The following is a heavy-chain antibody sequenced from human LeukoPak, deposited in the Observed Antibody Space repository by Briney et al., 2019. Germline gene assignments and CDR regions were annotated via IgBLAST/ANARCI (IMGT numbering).Heavy chain of an antibody. J-gene: IGHJ6*02. CDR1: GYTFTSYG. CDR3: AREKEVEESYYYYGMDV. V-gene: IGHV1-18*01. CDR2: ISAYNGNT. Sequence: ASVKVSCKASGYTFTSYGISWVRQAPGQGLEWMGWISAYNGNTSYAQKLQGRVTMTTDTSTSTAYMELRSLRSDDTAVYYCAREKEVEESYYYYGMDVWGQGTTVTVSS.